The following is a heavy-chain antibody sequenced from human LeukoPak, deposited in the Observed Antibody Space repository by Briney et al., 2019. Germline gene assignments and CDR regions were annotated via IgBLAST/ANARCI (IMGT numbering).Heavy chain of an antibody. V-gene: IGHV1-18*01. J-gene: IGHJ3*02. CDR3: AREFPYDSSGYYYVDAFDI. D-gene: IGHD3-22*01. CDR2: ISAYNGNT. Sequence: ASVKVSCKASGYTFTSYGISWGRQAPGQGLEWMGLISAYNGNTNYAQKLQGRVTMTTDTSTSTAYMELRSLRSDDTAVYYCAREFPYDSSGYYYVDAFDIWGQGTMVTVSS. CDR1: GYTFTSYG.